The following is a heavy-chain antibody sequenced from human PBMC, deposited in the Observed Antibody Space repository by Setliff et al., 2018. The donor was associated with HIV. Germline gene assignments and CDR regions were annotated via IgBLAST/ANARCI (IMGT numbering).Heavy chain of an antibody. CDR1: GDSISSGSYF. D-gene: IGHD5-12*01. CDR2: ISTTGST. Sequence: SETLSLTCTVSGDSISSGSYFWIWIRQPAGKGLEWIGHISTTGSTNYNPSLKSRVIMSVDTSRNQFSLKLRSVTAADTALYYRARQPLYNDYDWRSYYFDYWGQGSLVTVSS. J-gene: IGHJ4*02. CDR3: ARQPLYNDYDWRSYYFDY. V-gene: IGHV4-61*09.